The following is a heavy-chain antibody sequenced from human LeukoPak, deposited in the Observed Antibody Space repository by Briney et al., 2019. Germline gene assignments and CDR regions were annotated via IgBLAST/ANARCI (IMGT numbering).Heavy chain of an antibody. D-gene: IGHD6-19*01. CDR3: AKDLYSSGWYGRYMDV. V-gene: IGHV3-23*01. J-gene: IGHJ6*03. Sequence: GGTLRLSCAASGFTFSSYGFSWVRQAPGKGLEWVSAMSGSGGSTYYADSVKGRFTISRDNSKNTLYLQMNSLRAEDTAVYYCAKDLYSSGWYGRYMDVWGKGTTVTISS. CDR2: MSGSGGST. CDR1: GFTFSSYG.